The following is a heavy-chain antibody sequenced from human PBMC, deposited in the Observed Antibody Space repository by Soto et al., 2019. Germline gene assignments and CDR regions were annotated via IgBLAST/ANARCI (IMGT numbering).Heavy chain of an antibody. CDR2: IYYSGST. V-gene: IGHV4-31*02. CDR3: ARGSDSSIPFDY. Sequence: DLEWIGYIYYSGSTYYNPSLKSRVTISVDTSKNQFSLKLSSVTAADTAVYYCARGSDSSIPFDYWGQGTLVTVSS. J-gene: IGHJ4*02. D-gene: IGHD3-22*01.